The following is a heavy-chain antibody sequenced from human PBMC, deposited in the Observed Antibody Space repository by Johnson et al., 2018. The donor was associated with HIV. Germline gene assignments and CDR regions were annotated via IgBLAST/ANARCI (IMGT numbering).Heavy chain of an antibody. CDR3: AKGWDPMTTVITFAFDI. V-gene: IGHV3-30*04. Sequence: QVQLVESGGGVVQPGRSLRLSCAASGFTFSTYAMHWVRQAPGKGLEWVAVISSDESNKYYADSVKGRFTISRDNSKNTLYLQMNTLRAEDAAVYYCAKGWDPMTTVITFAFDIWGQGTMVTV. D-gene: IGHD4-11*01. CDR1: GFTFSTYA. CDR2: ISSDESNK. J-gene: IGHJ3*02.